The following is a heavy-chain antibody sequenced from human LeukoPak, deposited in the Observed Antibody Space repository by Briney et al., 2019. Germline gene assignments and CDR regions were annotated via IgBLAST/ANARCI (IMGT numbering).Heavy chain of an antibody. CDR2: ISYDGSNK. Sequence: GRSLTLSCAASGFTFSSFGMHWVRQAPGKGLEWVAVISYDGSNKYYADSVKGRFTISRDNSKNTLYLQMDSLRAEDTAVYYCAKYYDSSGWRGVFDYWGQGTLVTVSS. CDR3: AKYYDSSGWRGVFDY. V-gene: IGHV3-30*18. CDR1: GFTFSSFG. D-gene: IGHD3-22*01. J-gene: IGHJ4*02.